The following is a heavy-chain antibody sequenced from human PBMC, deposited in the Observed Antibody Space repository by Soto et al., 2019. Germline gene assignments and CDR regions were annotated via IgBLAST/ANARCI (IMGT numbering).Heavy chain of an antibody. CDR1: GFTFSSYA. D-gene: IGHD6-13*01. CDR2: ISGSGGST. V-gene: IGHV3-23*01. J-gene: IGHJ4*02. CDR3: AKGSGYSSTWPFDY. Sequence: EVQLLEYGGGLVQPGGSLRLSCAVSGFTFSSYALTWVRQAPGKGLEWVSGISGSGGSTHNADSVKGRFTISRDNSKNTLYLQMNSLRAEDTAVYYCAKGSGYSSTWPFDYWGQCTLVTVSS.